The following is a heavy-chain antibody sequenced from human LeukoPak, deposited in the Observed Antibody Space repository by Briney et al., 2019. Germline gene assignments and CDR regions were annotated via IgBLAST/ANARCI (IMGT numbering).Heavy chain of an antibody. Sequence: GGSLRLSCAASGFTFSSYSMNWVRQAPGKGLEWVSSISSSSSYIYYTDSVKGRFTISRDNAKNSLYLQMNSLRAEDTAVYYCAGPITIFGVGSDDYGMDVWGQGTTVTVSS. CDR1: GFTFSSYS. CDR2: ISSSSSYI. V-gene: IGHV3-21*01. CDR3: AGPITIFGVGSDDYGMDV. D-gene: IGHD3-3*01. J-gene: IGHJ6*02.